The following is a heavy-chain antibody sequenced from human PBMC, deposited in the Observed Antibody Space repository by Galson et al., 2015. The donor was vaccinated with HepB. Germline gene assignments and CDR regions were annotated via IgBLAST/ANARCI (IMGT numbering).Heavy chain of an antibody. CDR2: ILPIFGTA. D-gene: IGHD3-16*01. V-gene: IGHV1-69*13. Sequence: SVKVSCKASGGTLNSYAISWVRQAPGQGLEWMGGILPIFGTANYAQKFQGRVTITADVYTSTTYMELSSLRSEDTAIYFCAGGAMGHYYYYMDVWGKGTTVTVSS. CDR3: AGGAMGHYYYYMDV. CDR1: GGTLNSYA. J-gene: IGHJ6*03.